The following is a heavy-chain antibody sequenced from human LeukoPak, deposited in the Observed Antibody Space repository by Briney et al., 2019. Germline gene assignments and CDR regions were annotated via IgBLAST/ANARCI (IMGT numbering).Heavy chain of an antibody. CDR2: ISGSGGST. CDR1: GFTFSSYG. J-gene: IGHJ2*01. D-gene: IGHD2-15*01. Sequence: GGSLRLSCAASGFTFSSYGMSWVRQAPGKGLEWVSAISGSGGSTYYADSVKGRFTISRDNSKNTLYLQVNSLRAEDTAVYYCAKMKAPADWYFDLWGRGTLVTVSS. CDR3: AKMKAPADWYFDL. V-gene: IGHV3-23*01.